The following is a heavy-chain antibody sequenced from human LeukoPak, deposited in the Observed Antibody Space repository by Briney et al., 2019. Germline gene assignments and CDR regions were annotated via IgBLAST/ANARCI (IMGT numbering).Heavy chain of an antibody. CDR3: ARVGEDCSSTGCFDYYYYYYMDV. D-gene: IGHD2-2*01. Sequence: KPSETLSLTCAVYGGSFSGYYWSWIRQPPGKGLEWIGEINHSGSTNYNPSLKSRVTISVDTSKNQFSLKLSSVTAADTAVYYCARVGEDCSSTGCFDYYYYYYMDVWGKGTTVTVSS. J-gene: IGHJ6*03. CDR2: INHSGST. V-gene: IGHV4-34*01. CDR1: GGSFSGYY.